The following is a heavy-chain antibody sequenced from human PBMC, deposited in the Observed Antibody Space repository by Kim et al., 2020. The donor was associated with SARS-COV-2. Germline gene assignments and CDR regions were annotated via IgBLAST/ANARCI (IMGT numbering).Heavy chain of an antibody. CDR1: GFSFSSYT. CDR3: ARDRQSHV. J-gene: IGHJ6*02. Sequence: GGSLRLSCAASGFSFSSYTMHWVRQAPGKGLEWMADVSCGGSTIYYADSVKGRFTISRDNAKSSLYLQMNNLRAEDTAVYYCARDRQSHVWGHGSTVSVS. CDR2: VSCGGSTI. V-gene: IGHV3-48*01.